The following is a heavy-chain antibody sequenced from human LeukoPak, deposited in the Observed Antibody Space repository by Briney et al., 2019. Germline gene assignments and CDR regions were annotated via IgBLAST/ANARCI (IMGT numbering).Heavy chain of an antibody. D-gene: IGHD1-1*01. J-gene: IGHJ4*02. CDR2: ISSSSSYI. CDR3: ASGIRERGFDY. V-gene: IGHV3-21*01. Sequence: GGSLRLSCAASGFTFSSYSMNWVRQAPGKGLEWVSSISSSSSYIYYADSVKGRFTISRDNAKNSLYLQMNSLRAEDTALYFCASGIRERGFDYWGQGALVTVSS. CDR1: GFTFSSYS.